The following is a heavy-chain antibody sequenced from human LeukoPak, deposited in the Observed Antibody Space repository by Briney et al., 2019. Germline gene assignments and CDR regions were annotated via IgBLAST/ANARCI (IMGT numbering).Heavy chain of an antibody. Sequence: SGPTLVNPTQTLTLTCTFSGFSLSTSGMCVTWIRQPPGKALEWLARIDWNDDKYYSTSLKTRLTISKDTSKNQVVLTMTNMDPVDTATYYCARILSNYNWFDPWGQGTLVTVSS. CDR3: ARILSNYNWFDP. D-gene: IGHD1-1*01. CDR2: IDWNDDK. CDR1: GFSLSTSGMC. J-gene: IGHJ5*02. V-gene: IGHV2-70*11.